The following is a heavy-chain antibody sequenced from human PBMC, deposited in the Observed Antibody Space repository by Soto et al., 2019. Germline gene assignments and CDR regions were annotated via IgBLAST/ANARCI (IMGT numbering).Heavy chain of an antibody. CDR1: GFTFSGSA. CDR2: IKYDGSEK. J-gene: IGHJ4*02. V-gene: IGHV3-7*05. Sequence: LRLSCAASGFTFSGSAMHWVRQASGKGLEWMANIKYDGSEKYYVDSVKGRLTISRDNAKNSLYLQMNSLRAEDTAVYYCASSPHKDSRPDYWGQGTLVTVSS. D-gene: IGHD3-22*01. CDR3: ASSPHKDSRPDY.